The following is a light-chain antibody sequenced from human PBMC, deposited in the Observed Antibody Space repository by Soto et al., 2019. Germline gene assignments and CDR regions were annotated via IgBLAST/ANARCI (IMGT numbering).Light chain of an antibody. Sequence: QSVLTQPPSVSGAPGQRVTISCPEGSSNIGAGYDVHWYQQLPGTAPKLLIYGNSNRPSGVPDRFSGSKSGTSASLAITGLQAEDEADYYCQSYDSSLSGWVFGGGTKVTVL. J-gene: IGLJ3*02. CDR2: GNS. CDR3: QSYDSSLSGWV. V-gene: IGLV1-40*01. CDR1: SSNIGAGYD.